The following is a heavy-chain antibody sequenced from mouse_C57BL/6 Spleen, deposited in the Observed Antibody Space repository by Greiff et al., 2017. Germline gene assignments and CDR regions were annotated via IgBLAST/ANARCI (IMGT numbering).Heavy chain of an antibody. CDR1: GYTFTSYW. CDR3: AYEYDLYYFDY. J-gene: IGHJ2*01. D-gene: IGHD2-4*01. CDR2: IYPGNSDT. V-gene: IGHV1-5*01. Sequence: VQLKQSGTVLARPGASVKMSCKTSGYTFTSYWMHWVKQRPGQGLEWIGAIYPGNSDTSYNQKFKGKAKLTAVTSASTAYMELSSLKNEYSAVYYWAYEYDLYYFDYWGQGTTLTVSS.